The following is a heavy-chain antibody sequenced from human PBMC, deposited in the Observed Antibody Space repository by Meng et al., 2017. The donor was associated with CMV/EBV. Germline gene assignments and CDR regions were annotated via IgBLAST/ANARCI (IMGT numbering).Heavy chain of an antibody. Sequence: GESLKISCAASGFTFSNAWMSWVRQAPGKGLEWVGRIKSKTDGGTTDYAAPVKGRFTISRDDSKNTLYLQMNSLKTEDTAVYYCTSKRRITMVRGVPTYYYYGMDVWGQGTTVTVSS. V-gene: IGHV3-15*01. CDR1: GFTFSNAW. D-gene: IGHD3-10*01. CDR3: TSKRRITMVRGVPTYYYYGMDV. CDR2: IKSKTDGGTT. J-gene: IGHJ6*02.